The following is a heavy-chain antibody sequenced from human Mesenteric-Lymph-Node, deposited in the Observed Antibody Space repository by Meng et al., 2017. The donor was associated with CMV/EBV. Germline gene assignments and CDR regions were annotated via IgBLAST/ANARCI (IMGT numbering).Heavy chain of an antibody. Sequence: GESLKISCAASGFTFSSYAMSWVRQAPGKGLEWVSAISGSGGSTYYADSVEGRFTISRDDSKNTSYLQMNSLRGEDTAVYYCAKVRSGWSTNDAFDMWGQGTMVTVSS. D-gene: IGHD6-13*01. V-gene: IGHV3-23*01. CDR3: AKVRSGWSTNDAFDM. CDR1: GFTFSSYA. CDR2: ISGSGGST. J-gene: IGHJ3*02.